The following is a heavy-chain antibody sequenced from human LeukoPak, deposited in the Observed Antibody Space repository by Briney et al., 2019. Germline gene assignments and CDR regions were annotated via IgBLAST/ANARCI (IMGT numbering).Heavy chain of an antibody. Sequence: SETLSLTCTVSGGSISSGDYYWSWIRQPPGKGLEWIGYIYYSGTTYINPSLKSRVTISVDTSKNQFSLKLTSVTAADTAVYYCARGPYGSGSYYWGQGTLVTVSS. J-gene: IGHJ4*02. CDR2: IYYSGTT. CDR3: ARGPYGSGSYY. D-gene: IGHD3-10*01. CDR1: GGSISSGDYY. V-gene: IGHV4-30-4*01.